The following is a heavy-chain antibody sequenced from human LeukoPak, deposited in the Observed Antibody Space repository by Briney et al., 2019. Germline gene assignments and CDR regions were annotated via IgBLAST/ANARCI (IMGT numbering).Heavy chain of an antibody. Sequence: SGRSLRLSCAPSGFTFSRHGMHWVRQAPGKGLEWVAIISNDGSRKYYAHSVEGRFTISRDNSKNTLYLQTDSLRAEDTAVYYCARDRAWNYFDYWGQGTLVTVSS. CDR2: ISNDGSRK. CDR3: ARDRAWNYFDY. D-gene: IGHD3-3*01. J-gene: IGHJ4*02. CDR1: GFTFSRHG. V-gene: IGHV3-30*03.